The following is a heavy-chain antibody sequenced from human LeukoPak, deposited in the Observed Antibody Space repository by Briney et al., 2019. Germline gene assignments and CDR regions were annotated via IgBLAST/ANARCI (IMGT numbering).Heavy chain of an antibody. D-gene: IGHD3-16*01. CDR2: ISSDGHTT. CDR3: VRLSDGGFDY. J-gene: IGHJ4*02. Sequence: PGGSLRLSCSASGFTFNRYAMHWVRQAPGKGLEDVSAISSDGHTTYYADSVKGRFTVSRDYSKNTLFLQMSSLRPEDTAIYSCVRLSDGGFDYWGQGTLVTVSS. V-gene: IGHV3-64D*06. CDR1: GFTFNRYA.